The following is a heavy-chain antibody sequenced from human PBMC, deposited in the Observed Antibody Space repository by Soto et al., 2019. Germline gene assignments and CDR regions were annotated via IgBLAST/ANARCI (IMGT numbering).Heavy chain of an antibody. V-gene: IGHV4-59*01. CDR1: GGSISSYY. CDR3: ARELRFRSSSGPAYYFDL. J-gene: IGHJ4*02. CDR2: IFYNGDT. Sequence: PSETLSLTCGVSGGSISSYYWGWIRQPPGKGLEWIGQIFYNGDTNYNASLKSRVTISVDRSTNQFSLELRSVTAADTAVYYCARELRFRSSSGPAYYFDLWGQGTMVTVYS. D-gene: IGHD6-6*01.